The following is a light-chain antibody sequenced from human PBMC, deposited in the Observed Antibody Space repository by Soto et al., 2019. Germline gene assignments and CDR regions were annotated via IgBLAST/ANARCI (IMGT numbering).Light chain of an antibody. CDR3: QTWDTGIVV. CDR2: VNSDGSH. Sequence: QPVLTQSPSASASLGASVKLTCTLSSGHSSYAIAWHQQQPEKGPRYLMKVNSDGSHSKGDGIPDRFSGSSSGAERYLTISSLQSEDEAEYYCQTWDTGIVVFGGGTQLTVL. CDR1: SGHSSYA. V-gene: IGLV4-69*01. J-gene: IGLJ2*01.